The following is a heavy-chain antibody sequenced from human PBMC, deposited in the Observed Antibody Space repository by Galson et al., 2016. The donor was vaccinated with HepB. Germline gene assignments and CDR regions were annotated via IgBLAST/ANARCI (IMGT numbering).Heavy chain of an antibody. J-gene: IGHJ4*02. D-gene: IGHD6-19*01. CDR2: LWNDGSVK. CDR1: GFTVSNYG. V-gene: IGHV3-33*01. CDR3: AREGVGIAVAATAFDY. Sequence: SLRLSCAASGFTVSNYGVHWVRQAPGKGLGWVAGLWNDGSVKYYADSVKGRFTISRDNSKNTLHLQMDTLRGEDTAVYYCAREGVGIAVAATAFDYWGQGTLVTVSS.